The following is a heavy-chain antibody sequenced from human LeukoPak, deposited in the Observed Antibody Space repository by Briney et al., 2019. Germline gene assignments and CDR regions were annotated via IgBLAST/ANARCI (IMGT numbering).Heavy chain of an antibody. D-gene: IGHD1-26*01. Sequence: GGSLRLSCAASGFTFSSYSMNWVRQAPGKGLEWVSGISGSGVSTCYADSVEGRLTISRDNSKNTLYLQMNSLRVEDTAVYYCAAHSGSFRYYFDYWGQGTLVTVSS. CDR2: ISGSGVST. V-gene: IGHV3-23*01. CDR3: AAHSGSFRYYFDY. J-gene: IGHJ4*02. CDR1: GFTFSSYS.